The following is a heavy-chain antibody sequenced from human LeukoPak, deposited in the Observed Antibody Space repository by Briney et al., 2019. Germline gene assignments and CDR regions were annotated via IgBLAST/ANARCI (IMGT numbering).Heavy chain of an antibody. CDR1: GYTFTSYD. D-gene: IGHD1-1*01. V-gene: IGHV1-8*01. J-gene: IGHJ4*02. CDR2: MNPNSGNT. Sequence: ASVKVSCKASGYTFTSYDINWVRQATGQGLEWMGWMNPNSGNTGYAQKFQGRVTMTRNTSISTAYMELSSLRSDDTAVYYCARADNWNDGNFDYWGQGTLVTVSS. CDR3: ARADNWNDGNFDY.